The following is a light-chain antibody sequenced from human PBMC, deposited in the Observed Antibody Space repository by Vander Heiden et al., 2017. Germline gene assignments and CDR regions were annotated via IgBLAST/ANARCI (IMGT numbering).Light chain of an antibody. V-gene: IGLV2-8*01. CDR3: SSYAGSNNLV. Sequence: QSALTQPPSASGPPGQSVTISCTGTSSDVGAYNYVSWYQQHPGKAPKLMIYEVSTRPSGVPDRFSGSKSGNTASLTVSGLQAEDEADYYCSSYAGSNNLVFGGGTKLTVL. J-gene: IGLJ2*01. CDR1: SSDVGAYNY. CDR2: EVS.